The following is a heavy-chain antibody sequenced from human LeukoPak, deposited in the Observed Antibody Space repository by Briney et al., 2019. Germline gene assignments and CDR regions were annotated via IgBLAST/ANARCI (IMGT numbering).Heavy chain of an antibody. CDR2: IWYDGSNK. D-gene: IGHD3-10*01. V-gene: IGHV3-33*01. CDR3: AREQYGSDDALDI. J-gene: IGHJ3*02. Sequence: PGRSLRLSCEASGFTFRSYGMHWVRQAPGKRLEWVAVIWYDGSNKNYADSVKGRFTVSRDNSKNTLDLQMSSLRAEDTAVYYCAREQYGSDDALDIWGQGTLVTVSS. CDR1: GFTFRSYG.